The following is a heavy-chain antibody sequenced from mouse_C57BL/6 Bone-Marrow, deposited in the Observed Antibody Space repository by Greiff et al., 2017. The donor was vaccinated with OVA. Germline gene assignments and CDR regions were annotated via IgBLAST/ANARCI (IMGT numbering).Heavy chain of an antibody. CDR1: GFTFSDYG. Sequence: EVQLVESGGGLVKPGGSLKLSCAASGFTFSDYGMHWVRQAPEKGLEWVAYISSGSSTIYYADTVKGRFTISRDNAKNTLFRQMTSLRSEDTAMYYCARNFYYGSSHYAMDYWGQGTSVTVSS. J-gene: IGHJ4*01. V-gene: IGHV5-17*01. D-gene: IGHD1-1*01. CDR2: ISSGSSTI. CDR3: ARNFYYGSSHYAMDY.